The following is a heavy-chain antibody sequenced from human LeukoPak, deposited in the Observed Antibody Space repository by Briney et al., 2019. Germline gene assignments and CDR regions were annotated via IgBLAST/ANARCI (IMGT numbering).Heavy chain of an antibody. J-gene: IGHJ5*02. CDR1: GYSISSGYY. Sequence: SETLSLTCTVSGYSISSGYYWGWTRQPPGKGLEWIGSIYHSGSTYYNPSLKSRVTMSVDTSKNQFSLKLSSVTAADTAVYYCARRGLNPWFDPWGQGTLVTVSS. V-gene: IGHV4-38-2*02. CDR3: ARRGLNPWFDP. CDR2: IYHSGST.